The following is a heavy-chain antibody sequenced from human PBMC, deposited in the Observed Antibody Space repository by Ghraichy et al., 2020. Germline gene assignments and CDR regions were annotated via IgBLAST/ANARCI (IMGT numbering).Heavy chain of an antibody. J-gene: IGHJ3*02. D-gene: IGHD3-9*01. Sequence: GGSLRLSCAASGFTFSSYSMNWVRQAPGKGLEWVSYISSSSTIYYADSVKGRFTISRDNAKNSLYLQMNSLRDEDTAVYYCAREGILTGWDAFDIWGQGTMVTVSS. CDR1: GFTFSSYS. CDR2: ISSSSTI. CDR3: AREGILTGWDAFDI. V-gene: IGHV3-48*02.